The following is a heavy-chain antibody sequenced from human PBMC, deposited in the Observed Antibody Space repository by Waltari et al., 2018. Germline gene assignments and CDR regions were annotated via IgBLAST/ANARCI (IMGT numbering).Heavy chain of an antibody. J-gene: IGHJ3*02. D-gene: IGHD6-13*01. Sequence: QVQLQESGPGLVKPSETLSLTCTVSGGSISSYYWSWIRQPPGKGLEWIGYMYYSGSTNYNPSLKSRVTISVDTSKNQFSLKLSSVTAADTAVYYCASGYSSSWYAFDIWGQGTMVTVSS. CDR3: ASGYSSSWYAFDI. CDR2: MYYSGST. CDR1: GGSISSYY. V-gene: IGHV4-59*01.